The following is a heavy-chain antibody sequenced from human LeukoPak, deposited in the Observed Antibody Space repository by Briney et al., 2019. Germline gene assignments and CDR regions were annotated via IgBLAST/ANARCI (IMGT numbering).Heavy chain of an antibody. V-gene: IGHV4-39*01. CDR3: ARRYYYDSSGSSAFDI. CDR1: GGSISSSSYY. J-gene: IGHJ3*02. CDR2: IYYSGST. D-gene: IGHD3-22*01. Sequence: SETLSLTCTVSGGSISSSSYYWGWIRQPPGKGLEWIGSIYYSGSTYYNPSLQSRVTISVDTSKNQFSLKLSSVTAADTAVYYCARRYYYDSSGSSAFDIWGQGTMVTVSS.